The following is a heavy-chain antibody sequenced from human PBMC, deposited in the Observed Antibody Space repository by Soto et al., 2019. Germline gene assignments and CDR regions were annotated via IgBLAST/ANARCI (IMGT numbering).Heavy chain of an antibody. CDR1: EFNFNAYG. D-gene: IGHD3-22*01. Sequence: PGGSLSLSCMASEFNFNAYGMHWVRQAPGKGLEWVAVISYDGTKSFYADSVKGRFTLSRDNSKNTLYLQMNSLRPEDTAVYFCAKDRNYFDTSGPFDFWGQGTLVTVSS. CDR3: AKDRNYFDTSGPFDF. V-gene: IGHV3-30*18. CDR2: ISYDGTKS. J-gene: IGHJ4*02.